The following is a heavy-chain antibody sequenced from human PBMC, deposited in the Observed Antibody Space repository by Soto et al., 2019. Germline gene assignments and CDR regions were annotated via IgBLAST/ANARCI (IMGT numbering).Heavy chain of an antibody. CDR1: VFTFSSYA. J-gene: IGHJ4*02. Sequence: EVPLLESGGGLVQPGGSLRLSCAASVFTFSSYAMRWVRQATVKGLEWVSAISGSGDSTYYADSVKGRFTISRDNSKNTLYLQMNSLIAEDTAVYYCARRGSGSYYDYWGQGTLVTVSS. V-gene: IGHV3-23*01. CDR2: ISGSGDST. D-gene: IGHD1-26*01. CDR3: ARRGSGSYYDY.